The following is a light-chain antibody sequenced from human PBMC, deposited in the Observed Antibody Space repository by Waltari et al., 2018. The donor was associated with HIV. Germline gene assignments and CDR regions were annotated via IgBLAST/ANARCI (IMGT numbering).Light chain of an antibody. Sequence: EIVLTQSPGTLSLSPGEKPTLSCRASQSVTSGYLAWYQQKPGQAPRLLIYGTSKRATGIPDRFSGSGSGTDFSLTINKLEPEDFEVCWCQQYGSSPYTFGRGTILEI. J-gene: IGKJ2*01. CDR3: QQYGSSPYT. CDR2: GTS. V-gene: IGKV3-20*01. CDR1: QSVTSGY.